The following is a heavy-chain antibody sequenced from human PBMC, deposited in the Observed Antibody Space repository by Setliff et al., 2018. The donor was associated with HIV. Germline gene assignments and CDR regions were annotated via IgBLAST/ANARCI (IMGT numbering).Heavy chain of an antibody. CDR1: GDSVSSASYY. Sequence: LETLSLTCTVSGDSVSSASYYWSWIRQPPGKGLEWIGYIYYSGTTKYNPSLKSRVTISVDTSKNQFSLKLSSVTAADTAVYYCASEAWTSYRSSSGYYYYYMDVWGKGTTVTVSS. J-gene: IGHJ6*03. D-gene: IGHD6-6*01. CDR3: ASEAWTSYRSSSGYYYYYMDV. V-gene: IGHV4-61*01. CDR2: IYYSGTT.